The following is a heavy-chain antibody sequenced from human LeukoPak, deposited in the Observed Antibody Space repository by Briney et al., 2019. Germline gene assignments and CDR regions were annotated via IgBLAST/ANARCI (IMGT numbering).Heavy chain of an antibody. CDR3: ARDFSGSYDY. D-gene: IGHD1-26*01. CDR2: IYSGGST. CDR1: GFTVSSNY. V-gene: IGHV3-53*01. J-gene: IGHJ4*02. Sequence: GGSLRLSCAASGFTVSSNYMSWVRQAPGKGLEWVSVIYSGGSTYYADSVKGRFTISRDNSKNTLYPQMNSLRAEDTAVYYCARDFSGSYDYWGQGTLVTVSS.